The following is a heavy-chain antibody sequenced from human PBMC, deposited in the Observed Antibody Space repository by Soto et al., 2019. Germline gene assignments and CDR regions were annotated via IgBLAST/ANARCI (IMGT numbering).Heavy chain of an antibody. CDR3: AKSTLLYSHNLYGMDV. D-gene: IGHD2-8*01. V-gene: IGHV3-23*01. CDR1: GFTFSSYA. Sequence: PGGSLRLSCAASGFTFSSYAMSWVRQAPGKGLEWVSAISGSGGSTYYADSVKGRFTISRDNSKNTLYLQMNSLRAEDTAVYYCAKSTLLYSHNLYGMDVWGQGTTVTVSS. J-gene: IGHJ6*02. CDR2: ISGSGGST.